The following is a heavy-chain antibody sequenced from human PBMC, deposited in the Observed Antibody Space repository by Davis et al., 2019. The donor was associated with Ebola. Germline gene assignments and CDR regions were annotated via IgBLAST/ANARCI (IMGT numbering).Heavy chain of an antibody. V-gene: IGHV4-39*07. CDR1: GGSISSGGYY. CDR2: IHHTGSA. D-gene: IGHD4-17*01. J-gene: IGHJ4*02. Sequence: PSETLSLTCTVSGGSISSGGYYWGWIRQTPGKGLEWIGEIHHTGSARFNPSLETRVTISLDTSKNQISMRLTSLTAADTAVYYCARGLHGDYAFDLWGQGAMVTASS. CDR3: ARGLHGDYAFDL.